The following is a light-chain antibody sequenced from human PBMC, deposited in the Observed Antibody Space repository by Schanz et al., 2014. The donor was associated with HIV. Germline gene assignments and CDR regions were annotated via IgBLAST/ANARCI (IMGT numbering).Light chain of an antibody. Sequence: EIVLTQSPGTLSLSPGERATLSCRASESVSTNLAWYQQRPGQTPRLVIYAASTRATGIPARFSGSGSGTEFTLTISSLQSEDFAVYYCQQYGSSSYTFGQGTKLEIK. V-gene: IGKV3-15*01. J-gene: IGKJ2*01. CDR3: QQYGSSSYT. CDR1: ESVSTN. CDR2: AAS.